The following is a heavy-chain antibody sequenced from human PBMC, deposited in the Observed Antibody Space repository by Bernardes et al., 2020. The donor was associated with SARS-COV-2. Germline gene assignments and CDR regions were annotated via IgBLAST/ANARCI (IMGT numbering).Heavy chain of an antibody. V-gene: IGHV4-31*03. CDR3: ARNGDLDWFDP. D-gene: IGHD7-27*01. CDR2: IYYSGST. Sequence: SETLSLTCTVSGGSISSGGYYWSWIRQHPGKGLEWIGYIYYSGSTYYNPSLKSRVTISVDTSKNQFSLKLSSVTAADTAVYYCARNGDLDWFDPWGQGTLVTVSS. CDR1: GGSISSGGYY. J-gene: IGHJ5*02.